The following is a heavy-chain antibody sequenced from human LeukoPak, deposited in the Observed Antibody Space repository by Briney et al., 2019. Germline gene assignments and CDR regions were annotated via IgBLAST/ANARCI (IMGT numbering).Heavy chain of an antibody. CDR1: GFTFSTYA. Sequence: PGASLRLSCAASGFTFSTYAMSWVRQAPGKGLEWVSGISATGGSTYYADSVKGRFTISRDNSKSTLYLQVNSLRAEDTAVYYCAKRTAAVPYFYYGMDVWGQGTTVTVSS. CDR2: ISATGGST. CDR3: AKRTAAVPYFYYGMDV. D-gene: IGHD6-13*01. V-gene: IGHV3-23*01. J-gene: IGHJ6*02.